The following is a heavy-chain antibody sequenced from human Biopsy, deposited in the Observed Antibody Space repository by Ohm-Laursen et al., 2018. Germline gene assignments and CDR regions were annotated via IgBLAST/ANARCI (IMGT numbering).Heavy chain of an antibody. CDR3: AREQHPYIDVLTDSFSYVPMDV. V-gene: IGHV1-69*04. D-gene: IGHD3-9*01. CDR2: IIPILGRP. Sequence: SSVKVSCKTSGGTFTTYGFNWVRQAPGQGLEWMGRIIPILGRPTYAQKFQGRVTITADTSTGTAFMDLSTLRSEDSALYYCAREQHPYIDVLTDSFSYVPMDVWGAGTTVTVSS. J-gene: IGHJ6*04. CDR1: GGTFTTYG.